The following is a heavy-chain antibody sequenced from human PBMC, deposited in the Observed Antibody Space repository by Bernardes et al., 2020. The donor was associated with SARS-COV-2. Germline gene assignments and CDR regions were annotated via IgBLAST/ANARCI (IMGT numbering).Heavy chain of an antibody. D-gene: IGHD3-10*01. CDR1: GYSFTIYW. CDR3: ARVLGSSTSPESSDY. V-gene: IGHV5-51*01. CDR2: IYPGDSDT. Sequence: GESLKISCKASGYSFTIYWIGWVRQMPGKGLEWMGIIYPGDSDTRYSPSFQGQVTISADRSISTAYLQWNSLKASDTAMYYCARVLGSSTSPESSDYWGQGTLVTVSS. J-gene: IGHJ4*02.